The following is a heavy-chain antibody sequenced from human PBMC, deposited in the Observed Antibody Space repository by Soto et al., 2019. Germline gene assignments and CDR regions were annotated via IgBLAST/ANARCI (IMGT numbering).Heavy chain of an antibody. Sequence: GSLRLSCAASGFTFSSYSMNWVRRAPGKGLEWLSYISRDSGVTYYADSVKGRFTISRDNAKNSLCLQMNSLRAEDTAVYYCARDHNWSFDYWGQATLVTVSS. D-gene: IGHD1-1*01. CDR3: ARDHNWSFDY. CDR2: ISRDSGVT. V-gene: IGHV3-48*04. J-gene: IGHJ4*02. CDR1: GFTFSSYS.